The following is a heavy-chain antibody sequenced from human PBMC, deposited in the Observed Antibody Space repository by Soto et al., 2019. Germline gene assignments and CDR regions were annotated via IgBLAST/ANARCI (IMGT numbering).Heavy chain of an antibody. V-gene: IGHV3-33*01. D-gene: IGHD6-13*01. J-gene: IGHJ6*02. CDR2: IWYDGSNK. Sequence: GGSLRLSCAASGFTFSSYGMHWVRQAPGKGLEWVAVIWYDGSNKYYADSVKGRFTISRDNSKNTLYLQMNSLRAEDTAVYYCARELVFYYYGMDVWGQGTTVTVS. CDR3: ARELVFYYYGMDV. CDR1: GFTFSSYG.